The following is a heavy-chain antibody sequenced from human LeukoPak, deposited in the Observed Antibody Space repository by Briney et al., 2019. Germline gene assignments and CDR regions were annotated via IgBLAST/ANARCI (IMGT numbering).Heavy chain of an antibody. J-gene: IGHJ4*02. V-gene: IGHV3-48*02. CDR2: ISTSSSTI. CDR3: ARPLVF. Sequence: GSLRLSFAASGFTFSNSNMNWVRQAPGKGLEWLSFISTSSSTIYYADSVKGRFTISRDNAKNSLFLQMNNLRDEDTAVYYCARPLVFGGQGTLVTVSS. D-gene: IGHD6-6*01. CDR1: GFTFSNSN.